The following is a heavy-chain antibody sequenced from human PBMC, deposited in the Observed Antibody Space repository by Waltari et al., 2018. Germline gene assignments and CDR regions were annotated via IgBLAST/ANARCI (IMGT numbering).Heavy chain of an antibody. J-gene: IGHJ4*02. V-gene: IGHV4-59*08. CDR3: ARGMSSVWYGPFDY. CDR2: VYYTGNT. D-gene: IGHD6-19*01. Sequence: QVQLQESGPGLVKPSEPLSLTCTVSGGSINIYYWSWIRQPPWKGLEWIGYVYYTGNTIYNPSLESRVTLSADTSKNQVSLRLRSVTAADTAVYYCARGMSSVWYGPFDYWGQGTLVTVSS. CDR1: GGSINIYY.